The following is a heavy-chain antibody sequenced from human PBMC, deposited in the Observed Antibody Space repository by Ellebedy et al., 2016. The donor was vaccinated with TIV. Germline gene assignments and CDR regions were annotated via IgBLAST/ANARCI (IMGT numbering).Heavy chain of an antibody. Sequence: MPSETLSLTCTVSGGSINTPTYYWGWIRPPPGQGLVWIGDIYYRGRAYYNPSLKSRVTVSVDTSKNQLPLKLSYVTAADTAVYYCARRAVVVEHATTPDFDHWGQGTLVTVSS. J-gene: IGHJ4*02. D-gene: IGHD2-15*01. V-gene: IGHV4-39*01. CDR2: IYYRGRA. CDR1: GGSINTPTYY. CDR3: ARRAVVVEHATTPDFDH.